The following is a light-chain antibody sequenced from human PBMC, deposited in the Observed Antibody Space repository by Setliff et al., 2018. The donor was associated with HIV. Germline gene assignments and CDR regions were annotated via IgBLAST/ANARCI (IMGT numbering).Light chain of an antibody. CDR1: SSDVGSYNL. J-gene: IGLJ1*01. CDR3: CSFAGSSTSV. Sequence: QSVLTQPASVSGSPGQSITISCTGTSSDVGSYNLVSWYQQHPGKAPKLIIYEGNKRPSGVSTRFSGSKSCNTASLTISGLQAEDEADYYCCSFAGSSTSVFGTGTNVTVL. V-gene: IGLV2-23*01. CDR2: EGN.